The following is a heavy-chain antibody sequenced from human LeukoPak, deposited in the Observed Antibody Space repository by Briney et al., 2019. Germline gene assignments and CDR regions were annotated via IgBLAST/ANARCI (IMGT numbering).Heavy chain of an antibody. D-gene: IGHD2-15*01. CDR3: VRGGPSTWS. Sequence: GGFLRLSCAASGFTFRLYWMHWVRQVPGKRPVWVSRINDDGSDTIYADSVRGRFTISRDDAKNTVYLQMNNLRAEDTAVYYCVRGGPSTWSWGQGTLVTVSS. CDR1: GFTFRLYW. V-gene: IGHV3-74*01. CDR2: INDDGSDT. J-gene: IGHJ5*02.